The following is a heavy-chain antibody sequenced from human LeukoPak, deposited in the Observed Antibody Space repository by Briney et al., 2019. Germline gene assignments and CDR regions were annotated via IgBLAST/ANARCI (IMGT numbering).Heavy chain of an antibody. D-gene: IGHD1-1*01. CDR2: ISNRGST. Sequence: SEPLSLTCSVSVGPIISHYWSCTPHPPGKGLEWIGHISNRGSTDYNPSLRSRVTISINTSKNQFSLKLTSVTAADSAVYYCVRDALEGYYSYYYMDVWGRGTTVTVS. CDR3: VRDALEGYYSYYYMDV. CDR1: VGPIISHY. J-gene: IGHJ6*03. V-gene: IGHV4-59*11.